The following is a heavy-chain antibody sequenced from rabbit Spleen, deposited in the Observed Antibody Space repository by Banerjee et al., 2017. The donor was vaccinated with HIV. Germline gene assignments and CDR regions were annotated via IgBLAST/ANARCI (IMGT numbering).Heavy chain of an antibody. Sequence: QEQLEESGGDLVKPGASLTLTCTASGFSFSGRYWIFWGRPAPGKGPEWIACIHDTNNGATYYASWAKGRFTISKTSSTTVTLQMTSLTGADTATYFCARGLLAGSASWLGYLDLWGPGTLVTVS. J-gene: IGHJ4*01. CDR2: IHDTNNGAT. V-gene: IGHV1S45*01. CDR1: GFSFSGRYW. CDR3: ARGLLAGSASWLGYLDL. D-gene: IGHD3-1*01.